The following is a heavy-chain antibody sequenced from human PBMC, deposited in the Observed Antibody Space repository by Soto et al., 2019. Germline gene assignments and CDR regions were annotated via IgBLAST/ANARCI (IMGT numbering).Heavy chain of an antibody. CDR3: ARDGREASGVDV. J-gene: IGHJ6*02. V-gene: IGHV4-59*11. CDR2: IYYRGST. Sequence: TLSLTCTVSGGSISSHYWSWVRQAPGKGLEWIGHIYYRGSTTYNPSLRSRSTISVDTSNNQFSLKLNSVTTADTAVYYCARDGREASGVDVWGQGTKVTVSS. CDR1: GGSISSHY. D-gene: IGHD1-26*01.